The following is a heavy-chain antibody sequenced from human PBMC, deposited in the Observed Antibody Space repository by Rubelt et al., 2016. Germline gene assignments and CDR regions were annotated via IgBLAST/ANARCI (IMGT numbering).Heavy chain of an antibody. CDR2: ISAYNGNT. J-gene: IGHJ3*02. CDR3: ARRDGYNWDDAFDI. D-gene: IGHD5-24*01. CDR1: GYTFTSYY. V-gene: IGHV1-18*04. Sequence: QVQLVQSGAEVKKPGASVKVSCKASGYTFTSYYMHWVRQAPGQGLEWMGWISAYNGNTNYAQKVQGRVTMTTDTSTSTAYMELRSLRSDDTAVYYCARRDGYNWDDAFDIWGQGTMVTVSS.